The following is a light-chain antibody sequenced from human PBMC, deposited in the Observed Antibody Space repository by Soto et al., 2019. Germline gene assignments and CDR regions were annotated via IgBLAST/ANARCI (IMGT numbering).Light chain of an antibody. J-gene: IGLJ1*01. V-gene: IGLV2-8*01. CDR3: SSFAGTNNLGV. CDR1: SSDVGGYNY. Sequence: QSALTQPPSASGSPGQSVTISCTGTSSDVGGYNYVSWYQHHPGKAPKLMIYEVNKRPSGVPDRFSGSKSGNTASLTVSGLQAADEADYYCSSFAGTNNLGVFGTGTKLTVL. CDR2: EVN.